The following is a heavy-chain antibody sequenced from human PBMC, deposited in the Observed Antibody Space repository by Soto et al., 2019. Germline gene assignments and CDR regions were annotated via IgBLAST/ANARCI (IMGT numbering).Heavy chain of an antibody. D-gene: IGHD3-3*01. CDR2: ISGSGGST. V-gene: IGHV3-23*01. J-gene: IGHJ6*02. CDR3: AKVRYYDFWSGYLYYYYGMDV. Sequence: GGSLRLSCAASGFTFSSYAMSWVRQAPGKGLEWVSAISGSGGSTYYADSVKGRFTISRDNSKNTLYLQMNSLRAEDTAVYYCAKVRYYDFWSGYLYYYYGMDVWGQGTTVTVSS. CDR1: GFTFSSYA.